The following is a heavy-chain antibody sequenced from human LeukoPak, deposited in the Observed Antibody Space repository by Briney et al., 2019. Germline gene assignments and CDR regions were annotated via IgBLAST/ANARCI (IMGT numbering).Heavy chain of an antibody. J-gene: IGHJ4*02. CDR1: GYTFTGYY. D-gene: IGHD3-22*01. V-gene: IGHV1-18*04. CDR3: ARAPPYYYDSSGYYYFDY. CDR2: ISAYSGNT. Sequence: ASVKVSCKASGYTFTGYYMHWVRQAPGQGLEWMGWISAYSGNTNYAQKLQGRVTMTTDTSTSTAYMELRSLRSDDTAVYYCARAPPYYYDSSGYYYFDYWGQGTLVTVSS.